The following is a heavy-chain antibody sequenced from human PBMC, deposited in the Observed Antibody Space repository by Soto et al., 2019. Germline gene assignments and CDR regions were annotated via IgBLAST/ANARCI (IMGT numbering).Heavy chain of an antibody. CDR1: GGSISSGGYS. CDR3: ARNGGGVLVSPAFFDP. CDR2: IYHSGST. V-gene: IGHV4-30-2*01. J-gene: IGHJ5*02. D-gene: IGHD2-2*01. Sequence: PSETLSLTCAVSGGSISSGGYSWSWIRQPPGKGLEWIGEIYHSGSTNYNPSLKSRVTISVDKSKNQFSLKLTSVTAADTAVYYCARNGGGVLVSPAFFDPWGQGTLVTVSS.